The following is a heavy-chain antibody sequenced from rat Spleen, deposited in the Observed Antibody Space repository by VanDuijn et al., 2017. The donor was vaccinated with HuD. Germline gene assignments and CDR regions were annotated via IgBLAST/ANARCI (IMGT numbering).Heavy chain of an antibody. CDR1: GFILNNYG. Sequence: EVQLVESGGGLVQPGRSLKLSCAASGFILNNYGMHWIRQAPTKGLEWVASISPSGVTYYRDSVKGRFSISRDNAKSTLYLQMNSLRSEDTATYYCTTDRPGALMEVWGQGASVTVSS. J-gene: IGHJ4*01. CDR3: TTDRPGALMEV. CDR2: ISPSGVT. V-gene: IGHV5-19*01. D-gene: IGHD5-1*01.